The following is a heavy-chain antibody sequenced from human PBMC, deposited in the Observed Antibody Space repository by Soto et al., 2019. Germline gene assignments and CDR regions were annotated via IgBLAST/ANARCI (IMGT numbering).Heavy chain of an antibody. CDR3: ERANYYDT. CDR2: IYSGGST. J-gene: IGHJ4*02. CDR1: GFTVSSNY. Sequence: EVQLVESGGGLVQPGGSLRLSCAASGFTVSSNYMSWVRQAPGKGLEWVSVIYSGGSTYYAESVKGRFTISRDNSKNTLYLQMNSLRAEDTAVYYCERANYYDTWGQGTLVTVSS. V-gene: IGHV3-66*01. D-gene: IGHD3-22*01.